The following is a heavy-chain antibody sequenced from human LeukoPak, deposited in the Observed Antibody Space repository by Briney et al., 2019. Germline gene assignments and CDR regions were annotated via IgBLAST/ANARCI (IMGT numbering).Heavy chain of an antibody. Sequence: PGGSLRLSCAASGFTFSSYAMSWVRQAPGKGLEWVSAISGSGGSTYYADSVKGRFTISRDNSKNTLYLQMNSLRAEDTAVYYCAKTKTDSGSYSEYYFDYWGQGTLVTVSS. J-gene: IGHJ4*02. CDR2: ISGSGGST. D-gene: IGHD1-26*01. CDR3: AKTKTDSGSYSEYYFDY. CDR1: GFTFSSYA. V-gene: IGHV3-23*01.